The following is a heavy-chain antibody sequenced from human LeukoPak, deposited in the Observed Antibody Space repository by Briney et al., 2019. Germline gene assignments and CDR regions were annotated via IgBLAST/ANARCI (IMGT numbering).Heavy chain of an antibody. V-gene: IGHV4-59*01. J-gene: IGHJ4*02. CDR2: IYYSGST. CDR3: AEGYNYFDY. D-gene: IGHD5-24*01. Sequence: SETLSLTCTVSGGSISSYYWSWIRQPPGKGLEWIGYIYYSGSTNYNPSLKSRVTISVDTSKNQFSLKLSSVTAADTAVYYCAEGYNYFDYWGQGTLVTVSS. CDR1: GGSISSYY.